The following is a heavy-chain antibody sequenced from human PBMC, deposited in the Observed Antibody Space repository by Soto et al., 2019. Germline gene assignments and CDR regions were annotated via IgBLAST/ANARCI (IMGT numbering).Heavy chain of an antibody. CDR2: IYYSGST. D-gene: IGHD3-3*01. Sequence: SETLSLTCTVSGGSISSYYWSWIRQPPGKGLEWIGYIYYSGSTNYNPSLKSRVTISVDTSKNQFSLKLSSVTAADTAVYYCARDFWSGYPKGWFDPWGQVTLVIVS. V-gene: IGHV4-59*01. CDR3: ARDFWSGYPKGWFDP. J-gene: IGHJ5*02. CDR1: GGSISSYY.